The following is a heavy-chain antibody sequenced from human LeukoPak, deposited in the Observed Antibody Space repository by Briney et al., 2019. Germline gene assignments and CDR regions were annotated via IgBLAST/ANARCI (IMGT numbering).Heavy chain of an antibody. J-gene: IGHJ4*02. Sequence: SVKVSCKASGFTFTSSAVQWVRQARGQRLGWIGWIVVGSGNTNYAQKFQERVTITRDMYTSTAYMELSSLRSEDTAVYYCAADPYDYGDYVLGYWGQGTLVTVSS. V-gene: IGHV1-58*01. CDR2: IVVGSGNT. D-gene: IGHD4-17*01. CDR3: AADPYDYGDYVLGY. CDR1: GFTFTSSA.